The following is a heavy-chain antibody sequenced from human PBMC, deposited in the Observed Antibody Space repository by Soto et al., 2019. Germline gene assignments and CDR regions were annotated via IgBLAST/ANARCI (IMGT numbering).Heavy chain of an antibody. CDR3: ARDPPPPDY. CDR1: GYTFASYA. CDR2: ISAYNGNT. J-gene: IGHJ4*02. V-gene: IGHV1-18*01. Sequence: QVQLVQSGAEVKKPGASVKVSCKASGYTFASYAISWMRQAPGQGLEWMGWISAYNGNTTDAQTRQGRVTMTTDTSTSTAYMELRSLRSDDTAVYDCARDPPPPDYWRQGTRVTVSS.